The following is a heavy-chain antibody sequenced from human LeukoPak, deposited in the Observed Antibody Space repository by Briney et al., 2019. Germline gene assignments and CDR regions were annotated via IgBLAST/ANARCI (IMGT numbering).Heavy chain of an antibody. CDR2: IWYDGSNK. Sequence: GGSLRLSCAASGFTFSSYGMHWVRQAPGKGLEWVAVIWYDGSNKYYADSVKGRFTFSRDNSKNTLYLQMNSLRAEDTAVYYCGSGVPAAFPKLDYWGQGTLVTVSS. CDR3: GSGVPAAFPKLDY. V-gene: IGHV3-30*02. CDR1: GFTFSSYG. J-gene: IGHJ4*02. D-gene: IGHD2-2*01.